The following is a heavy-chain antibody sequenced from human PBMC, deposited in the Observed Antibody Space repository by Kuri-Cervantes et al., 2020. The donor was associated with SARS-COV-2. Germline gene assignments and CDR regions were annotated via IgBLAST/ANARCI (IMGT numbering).Heavy chain of an antibody. V-gene: IGHV3-48*01. CDR2: ISSSSSTI. Sequence: GESLRLSCAASGFTFSTYNMNWVRQAPGKGLEWVSYISSSSSTIYYAESVRGRSTISRDNVNNSLYLQMNSLRAEDTAVYYCARDPDITMPPDAFDIWGHGTMVTVSS. CDR1: GFTFSTYN. J-gene: IGHJ3*02. D-gene: IGHD5-18*01. CDR3: ARDPDITMPPDAFDI.